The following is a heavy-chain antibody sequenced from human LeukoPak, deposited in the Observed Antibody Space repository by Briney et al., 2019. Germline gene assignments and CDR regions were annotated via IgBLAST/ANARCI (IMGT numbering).Heavy chain of an antibody. J-gene: IGHJ6*03. V-gene: IGHV4-34*01. CDR3: ARLGYCSSTSCYEAYYYYYYMDV. CDR2: INHSGST. Sequence: PSETLSLTCAVYGGSFSGYYWSWIRQPPGKGLEWIGEINHSGSTNYNPSLKGRVTISVDTSKNQFSLKLSSMTAADTAVYYCARLGYCSSTSCYEAYYYYYYMDVWGKGTTVTVSS. D-gene: IGHD2-2*01. CDR1: GGSFSGYY.